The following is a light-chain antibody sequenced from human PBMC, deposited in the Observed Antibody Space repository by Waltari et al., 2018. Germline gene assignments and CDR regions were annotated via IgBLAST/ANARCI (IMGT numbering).Light chain of an antibody. J-gene: IGKJ4*01. V-gene: IGKV1-12*01. CDR2: DAS. CDR1: RDISRW. CDR3: QQGNDFPLT. Sequence: DIQMTQSPSSVSASVGDRVTIPCRASRDISRWLAWYQQKPGKAPKFLIYDASTLQSGVPSRFSGSGYGREFTLTITSLQPEDFSTYYCQQGNDFPLTFGGGTKVEMK.